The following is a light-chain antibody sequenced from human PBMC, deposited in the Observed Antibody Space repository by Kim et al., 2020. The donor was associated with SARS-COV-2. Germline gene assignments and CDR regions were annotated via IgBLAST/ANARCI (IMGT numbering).Light chain of an antibody. CDR2: GAS. CDR1: QRASSN. V-gene: IGKV3-15*01. CDR3: QQYNNWPFT. Sequence: PEERATLSCRASQRASSNLAWYQQKPGQAPRLLIYGASTRATGIPARFSGSGSGTEFTLTISSLQSEDFAVYYCQQYNNWPFTFGPGTKVDIK. J-gene: IGKJ3*01.